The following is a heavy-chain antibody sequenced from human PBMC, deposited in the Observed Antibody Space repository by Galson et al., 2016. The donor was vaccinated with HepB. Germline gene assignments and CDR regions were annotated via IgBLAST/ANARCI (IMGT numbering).Heavy chain of an antibody. Sequence: TLSLTCTVSGDSITSGGYYWSWVRQHPGKGLEWIGYIYHSGSAYYNPSLKSRLSMSVDTSKNQFSLKLNSLAAADTAIYYCVSYLIQAWVGSDAFDTWGQGTMVTVSS. CDR3: VSYLIQAWVGSDAFDT. J-gene: IGHJ3*02. CDR2: IYHSGSA. CDR1: GDSITSGGYY. V-gene: IGHV4-31*03. D-gene: IGHD3-10*01.